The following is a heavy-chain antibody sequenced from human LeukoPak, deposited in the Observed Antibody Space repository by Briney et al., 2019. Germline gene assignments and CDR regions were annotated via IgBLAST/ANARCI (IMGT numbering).Heavy chain of an antibody. Sequence: HPGGSLRLSCAASGFTFDDYTMHWVRQAPGKGLEWVSLISWDGGSTYYADSVKGRFTISRDNSKNSLYLQMNSLRTEDTALYYCAKEGKGYFDYWGQGTLVTVYS. V-gene: IGHV3-43*01. CDR1: GFTFDDYT. CDR3: AKEGKGYFDY. CDR2: ISWDGGST. J-gene: IGHJ4*02. D-gene: IGHD3-10*01.